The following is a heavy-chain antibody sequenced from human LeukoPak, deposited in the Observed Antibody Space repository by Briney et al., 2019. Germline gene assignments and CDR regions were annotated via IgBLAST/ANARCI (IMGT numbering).Heavy chain of an antibody. CDR2: IYYSGST. Sequence: PSQTLSLTCTVSGGSISSGDYYWSWIRQPPGKGLEWIGYIYYSGSTYYNPSLKSRVTISVDTSKNQFSLKLSSVTAADTAVYYRARDRLKGDYDSSGYYYVDYFDYWGQGTLVTVSS. CDR1: GGSISSGDYY. D-gene: IGHD3-22*01. J-gene: IGHJ4*02. V-gene: IGHV4-30-4*01. CDR3: ARDRLKGDYDSSGYYYVDYFDY.